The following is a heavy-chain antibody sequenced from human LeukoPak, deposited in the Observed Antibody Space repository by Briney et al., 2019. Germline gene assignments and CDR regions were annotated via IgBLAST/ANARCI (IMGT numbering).Heavy chain of an antibody. V-gene: IGHV4-39*07. CDR2: INHSGST. D-gene: IGHD3-10*01. J-gene: IGHJ4*02. Sequence: SETLSLTCTVSGGSISSSSYYWGWIRQPPGKGLEWIGEINHSGSTNYNPSLKSRVTISVDTSKNQFSLKLSSVTAADTAVYYCARSRGVTMVRGVPYYFDYWGQGTLVTVSS. CDR3: ARSRGVTMVRGVPYYFDY. CDR1: GGSISSSSYY.